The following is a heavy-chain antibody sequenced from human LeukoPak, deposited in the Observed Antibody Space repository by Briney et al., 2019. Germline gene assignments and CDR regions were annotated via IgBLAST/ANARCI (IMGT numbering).Heavy chain of an antibody. V-gene: IGHV4-59*01. CDR1: GGSISKYY. Sequence: SETLSLTCTVSGGSISKYYWNWIRQPPGKGLEWIGYIYYSGSTNYSPSLKSRVTVSIDMSKNQFFLKVYSVTAADTAVYYCARSPPYCSSTGCCAVALGPWGQGTLVTVSS. J-gene: IGHJ5*02. D-gene: IGHD2-2*01. CDR3: ARSPPYCSSTGCCAVALGP. CDR2: IYYSGST.